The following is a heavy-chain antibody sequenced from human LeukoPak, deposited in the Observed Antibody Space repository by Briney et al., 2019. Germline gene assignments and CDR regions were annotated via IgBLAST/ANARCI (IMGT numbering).Heavy chain of an antibody. CDR3: TRDRAYGALDY. J-gene: IGHJ4*02. V-gene: IGHV3-21*01. D-gene: IGHD4/OR15-4a*01. CDR1: GFTFSSYP. CDR2: ISTSNTYI. Sequence: GGSLRLSCSASGFTFSSYPFNWVRQAPGKGLEWVSSISTSNTYIYYADSVKGRFTISRDNAQNSLYLQMNSLRAEDTAVYYCTRDRAYGALDYWGQGSLVTVSS.